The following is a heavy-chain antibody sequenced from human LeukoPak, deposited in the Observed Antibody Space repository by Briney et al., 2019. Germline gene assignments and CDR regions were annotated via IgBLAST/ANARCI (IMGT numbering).Heavy chain of an antibody. CDR3: AKALYGGHDY. CDR1: GFTFSSSA. J-gene: IGHJ4*02. V-gene: IGHV3-23*01. Sequence: GGSLRLSCAASGFTFSSSAMSWVRQAPGKGLEWVSAISNNGGYTYYADSVQGRFTISRDNFKSTLCLQMNSLRAEDTAVYYCAKALYGGHDYWGQGTLVTVSS. CDR2: ISNNGGYT. D-gene: IGHD4-23*01.